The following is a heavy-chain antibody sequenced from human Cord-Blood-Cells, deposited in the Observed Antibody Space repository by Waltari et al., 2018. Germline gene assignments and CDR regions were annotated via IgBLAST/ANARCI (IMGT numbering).Heavy chain of an antibody. CDR2: INPNSGGT. J-gene: IGHJ6*03. CDR3: ARDGDFWSGYYYYYMDV. CDR1: GYTFTGYY. Sequence: QVQLVQSGAEVKKPGASVKVSCKASGYTFTGYYMHWVRQAPGQGLEWMGWINPNSGGTNYAQKFQGRVTMTRDTSISTAYMGLSRLRVDDTAVYYCARDGDFWSGYYYYYMDVWGKGTTVTVSS. V-gene: IGHV1-2*02. D-gene: IGHD3-3*01.